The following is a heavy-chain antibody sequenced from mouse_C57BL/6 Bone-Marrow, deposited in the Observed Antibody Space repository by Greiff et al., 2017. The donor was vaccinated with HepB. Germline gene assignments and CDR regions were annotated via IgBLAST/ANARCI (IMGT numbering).Heavy chain of an antibody. CDR1: GFTFSSYG. D-gene: IGHD4-1*01. V-gene: IGHV5-6*01. J-gene: IGHJ4*01. Sequence: EVHLVESGGDLVKPGGSLKLSCAASGFTFSSYGMSWVRQTPDKRLEWVATISSGGSYTYYPDSVKGRFTISRDNTKNTLYLQMSSLKSEDTAMYYCARNWDERGQGTSVTVSS. CDR2: ISSGGSYT. CDR3: ARNWDE.